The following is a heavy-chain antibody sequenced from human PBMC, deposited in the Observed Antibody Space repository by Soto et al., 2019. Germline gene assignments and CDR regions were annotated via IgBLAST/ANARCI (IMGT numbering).Heavy chain of an antibody. CDR3: AKAVLYYDILTGYDY. D-gene: IGHD3-9*01. V-gene: IGHV3-23*01. CDR1: GFTFSSYA. Sequence: PGGSLRLSCAASGFTFSSYAMSWVRQAPGKGLEWVSAISGSGGSTYYADSVKGRFTISRDNSKNTLYLQMNSLRAEDTAVYYCAKAVLYYDILTGYDYWGQGTLVTVSS. J-gene: IGHJ4*02. CDR2: ISGSGGST.